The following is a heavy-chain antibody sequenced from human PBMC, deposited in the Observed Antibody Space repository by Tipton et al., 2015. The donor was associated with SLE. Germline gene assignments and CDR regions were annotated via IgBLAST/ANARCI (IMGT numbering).Heavy chain of an antibody. CDR2: IFHTGRT. Sequence: TLSLTCAVSGYSINSGYYWGWIRQPPGKGLEWIGSIFHTGRTYNNLSLKSRLSISIDMSKNQFSLKLTSVTAADTAVYYCARRHYYEDSGYHSDWFDPWGQGTLVTVRS. D-gene: IGHD3-22*01. V-gene: IGHV4-38-2*01. CDR3: ARRHYYEDSGYHSDWFDP. J-gene: IGHJ5*02. CDR1: GYSINSGYY.